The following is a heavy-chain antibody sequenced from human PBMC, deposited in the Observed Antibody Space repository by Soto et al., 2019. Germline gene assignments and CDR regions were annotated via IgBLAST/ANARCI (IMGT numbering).Heavy chain of an antibody. J-gene: IGHJ6*02. CDR1: GFTFSSYS. V-gene: IGHV3-21*01. Sequence: EVQLVESGGGLVKPGGSLRLSCAASGFTFSSYSMNWVRQAPGEGLEWVSSISSTTSYIYYADSVKGRFTISRDNAKNSLFLQMNSLRAEDTAVYYCARVDGYYDSSGYPREYGMDVWGQGTTVTVSS. D-gene: IGHD3-22*01. CDR2: ISSTTSYI. CDR3: ARVDGYYDSSGYPREYGMDV.